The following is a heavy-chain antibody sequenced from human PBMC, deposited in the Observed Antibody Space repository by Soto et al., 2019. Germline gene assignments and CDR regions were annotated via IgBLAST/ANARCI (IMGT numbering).Heavy chain of an antibody. Sequence: SETLSFTCTVSGGSFSPNYWPWIRQPPGKGLEWVGYIYYSGTTSYNPSLKSRVPLSLETSKSQFSLRLSSVPASDSVVYYCARLGAYYKSLDPWGQGTLVTVSS. V-gene: IGHV4-59*08. CDR3: ARLGAYYKSLDP. J-gene: IGHJ5*02. CDR2: IYYSGTT. D-gene: IGHD2-21*01. CDR1: GGSFSPNY.